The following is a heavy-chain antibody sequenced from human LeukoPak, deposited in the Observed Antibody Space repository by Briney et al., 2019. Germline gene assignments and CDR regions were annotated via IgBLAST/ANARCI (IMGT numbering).Heavy chain of an antibody. CDR2: IRYDGSKK. D-gene: IGHD2-2*01. Sequence: GGSLRLSCAASGFTFSSYGMHWVRQAPGKGLEWVAFIRYDGSKKNYADSVKGRFTISRDNAKNSLYLQMNSLRAEDTAVYYCATQHCSSTSCYPPPGYWGQGTLVTVSS. CDR1: GFTFSSYG. J-gene: IGHJ4*02. V-gene: IGHV3-30*02. CDR3: ATQHCSSTSCYPPPGY.